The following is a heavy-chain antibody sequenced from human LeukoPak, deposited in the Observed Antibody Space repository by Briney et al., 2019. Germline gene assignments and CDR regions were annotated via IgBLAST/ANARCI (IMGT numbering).Heavy chain of an antibody. V-gene: IGHV1-24*01. J-gene: IGHJ4*02. CDR2: FDPEDGET. D-gene: IGHD3-22*01. CDR1: GYTLTELS. Sequence: ASVKASCKVSGYTLTELSMHWVRQAPGKGLEWMRGFDPEDGETIYAQKFQGRVTMTEDTSTDTAYMELSSLRSEDTAVYYCATGYYYDSSGYYLYYFDYWGQGTLVTVSS. CDR3: ATGYYYDSSGYYLYYFDY.